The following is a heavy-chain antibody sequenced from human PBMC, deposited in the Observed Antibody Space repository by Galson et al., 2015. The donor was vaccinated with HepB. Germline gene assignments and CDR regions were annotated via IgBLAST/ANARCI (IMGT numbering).Heavy chain of an antibody. V-gene: IGHV3-48*01. J-gene: IGHJ4*02. CDR1: GFTFSNYN. Sequence: SLRLSCAASGFTFSNYNMNWFRQAPGKRLEWVSYIGSSSATIYYADSVKGRFTISRDDAKSSLSLQMNSLRVDDTAVYHCARETGWTDYWGQGTLVTVSS. CDR3: ARETGWTDY. CDR2: IGSSSATI. D-gene: IGHD6-19*01.